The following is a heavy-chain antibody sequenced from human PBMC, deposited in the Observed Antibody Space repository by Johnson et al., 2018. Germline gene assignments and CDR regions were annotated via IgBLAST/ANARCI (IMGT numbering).Heavy chain of an antibody. V-gene: IGHV1-46*01. CDR3: ARALGGSSWVGLF. CDR2: INPSGGST. J-gene: IGHJ3*01. Sequence: QVQLVQSGAEVKKPGASVKVSCKASGYTFTSYYMHWVRQAPGQGLEWMGIINPSGGSTSYAQKFQGRVTMTRATSTSTVYMGLGSLRSEDTAVYYCARALGGSSWVGLFWGQGTMVTVAS. D-gene: IGHD6-13*01. CDR1: GYTFTSYY.